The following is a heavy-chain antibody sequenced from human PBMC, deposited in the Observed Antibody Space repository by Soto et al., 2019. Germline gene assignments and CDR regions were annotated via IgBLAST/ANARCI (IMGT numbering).Heavy chain of an antibody. D-gene: IGHD6-13*01. J-gene: IGHJ5*02. CDR1: GGSISSYY. V-gene: IGHV4-59*08. CDR3: ARLGFSTYNWFDP. CDR2: IYYSGST. Sequence: PSETLSLTCTVSGGSISSYYWSWIRQPPGKGLEWIGYIYYSGSTNYNPSLKSRVTISVDTSKNQFSLNLSSVTAADTAVYYCARLGFSTYNWFDPWGQGTLVTVSS.